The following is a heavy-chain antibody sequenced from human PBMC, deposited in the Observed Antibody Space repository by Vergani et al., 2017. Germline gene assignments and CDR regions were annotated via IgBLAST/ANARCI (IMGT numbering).Heavy chain of an antibody. J-gene: IGHJ1*01. D-gene: IGHD2/OR15-2a*01. V-gene: IGHV1-8*01. CDR3: ARGTRLYEY. CDR2: MNPNSGNT. CDR1: GYTFTSFD. Sequence: QVQLVQSGAEVKKPGASVKVSCKASGYTFTSFDFSWVRQATGQGLEWMGWMNPNSGNTGYAQKFQGRVTMTRNTPISTAYMELKRLRFEDTAIYYCARGTRLYEYWGQGTLVTVSS.